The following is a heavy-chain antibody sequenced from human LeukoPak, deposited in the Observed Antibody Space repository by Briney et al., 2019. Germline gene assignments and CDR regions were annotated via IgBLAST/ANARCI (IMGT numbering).Heavy chain of an antibody. Sequence: GTSLRLSCTAPGFIFSTYAFHWVRQAPGKGPEWMAFITYDGSNTYFADSVKGRFTLSRDNSKNALYLQMNSLRPADTAVYYCARPGGYAFDIWGQGTMVTVSS. V-gene: IGHV3-30*04. CDR1: GFIFSTYA. J-gene: IGHJ3*02. D-gene: IGHD3-10*01. CDR2: ITYDGSNT. CDR3: ARPGGYAFDI.